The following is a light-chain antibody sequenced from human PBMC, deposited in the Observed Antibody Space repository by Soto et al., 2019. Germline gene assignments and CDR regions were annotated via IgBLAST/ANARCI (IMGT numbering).Light chain of an antibody. Sequence: QSVLTQPPSASVTPGQRVTISCSGSSSNVGSHGVHWYQQFQGTAPKLLIYSNNQGPSGVFDRFSGFKSGTSASMAISGLQSEDEADYYCAAWDDSRGGVFGGGTKLTVL. J-gene: IGLJ3*02. CDR3: AAWDDSRGGV. CDR2: SNN. CDR1: SSNVGSHG. V-gene: IGLV1-44*01.